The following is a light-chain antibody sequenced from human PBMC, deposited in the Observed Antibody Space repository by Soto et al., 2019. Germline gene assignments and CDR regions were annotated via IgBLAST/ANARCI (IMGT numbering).Light chain of an antibody. CDR3: KHYGSSVFT. Sequence: EIVLTQSPGTLSLSPGERSTLSCRASQSVSSLYLAWYQQKPGQAPRLVIYAASSRATGIPDRFSGSGSGTDFTLTISRLEPEDFAVYYCKHYGSSVFTVGQGRRLEIK. J-gene: IGKJ5*01. CDR1: QSVSSLY. CDR2: AAS. V-gene: IGKV3-20*01.